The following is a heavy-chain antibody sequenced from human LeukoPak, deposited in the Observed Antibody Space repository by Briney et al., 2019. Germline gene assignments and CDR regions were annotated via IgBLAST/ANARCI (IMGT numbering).Heavy chain of an antibody. V-gene: IGHV4-61*02. CDR3: ARMQRNWCFDV. J-gene: IGHJ2*01. Sequence: PSETLSLTCSVSGDSISNGRHYWSWIRQPAGKGREWIGRIYPSGIPDYNASLKSRVTISVDSSKNQFSLNLTSVTAADTAVYYCARMQRNWCFDVWGRGALVIVSS. CDR1: GDSISNGRHY. CDR2: IYPSGIP. D-gene: IGHD1-1*01.